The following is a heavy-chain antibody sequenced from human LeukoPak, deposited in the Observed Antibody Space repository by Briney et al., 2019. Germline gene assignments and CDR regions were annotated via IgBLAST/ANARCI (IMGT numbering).Heavy chain of an antibody. V-gene: IGHV3-7*01. CDR2: IKQDGSEK. Sequence: GGSLRLSCAASGFTFSSYWMSWVRQAPGKGLEWVANIKQDGSEKYYVDSVKGRFTISRDNAKNSLYLQMNSLRAEDTAVYYCARGDGDYPNYYYYYGMDAWGQGTTVTVSS. CDR3: ARGDGDYPNYYYYYGMDA. J-gene: IGHJ6*02. CDR1: GFTFSSYW. D-gene: IGHD4-17*01.